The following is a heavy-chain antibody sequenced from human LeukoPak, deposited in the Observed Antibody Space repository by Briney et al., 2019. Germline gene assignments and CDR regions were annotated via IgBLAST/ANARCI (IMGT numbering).Heavy chain of an antibody. J-gene: IGHJ3*02. Sequence: SETLSLTCGVYGGSFSGYYWSGIRKPPGKGLEWIGSIYYSGRTYYNPSLKSRVTISVDTSKNQFSLKLSCVTAADTAVYYCAREEFITMVVVFTPGVFDIWGQGTMVTVSS. CDR2: IYYSGRT. CDR1: GGSFSGYY. CDR3: AREEFITMVVVFTPGVFDI. D-gene: IGHD3-22*01. V-gene: IGHV4-34*01.